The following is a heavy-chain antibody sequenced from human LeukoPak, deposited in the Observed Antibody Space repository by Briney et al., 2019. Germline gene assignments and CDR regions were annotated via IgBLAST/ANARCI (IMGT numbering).Heavy chain of an antibody. V-gene: IGHV1-2*02. Sequence: ASVKVFCNASGYTFTGYYIHWVRQAPGQGLEWMGWINPNSGGTKYAQKFQGRVTMTRDTSISTAYMELSSLTSDDTALYYCATDGAVAGTAYPEYWGQGTLVTVSS. J-gene: IGHJ4*02. CDR2: INPNSGGT. CDR1: GYTFTGYY. CDR3: ATDGAVAGTAYPEY. D-gene: IGHD6-19*01.